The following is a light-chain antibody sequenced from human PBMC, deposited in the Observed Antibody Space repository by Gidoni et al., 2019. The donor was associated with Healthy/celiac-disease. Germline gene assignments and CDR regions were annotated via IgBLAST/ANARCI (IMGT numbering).Light chain of an antibody. CDR2: KTS. V-gene: IGKV1-5*03. CDR3: QQYNSYPLT. J-gene: IGKJ4*01. CDR1: HSISSW. Sequence: DIHLTQSPSTLSASVGDRVTITCRSSHSISSWLAWYQQKPGKFPNVLIYKTSNLESGVPSTFSGSGAGTEFTLTISSLQPDDSATYYCQQYNSYPLTFGGGTKVEIK.